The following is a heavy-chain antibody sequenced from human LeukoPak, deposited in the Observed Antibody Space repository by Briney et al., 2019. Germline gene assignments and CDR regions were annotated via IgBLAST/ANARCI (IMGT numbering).Heavy chain of an antibody. CDR2: IYYSGST. CDR1: GGSISSYY. D-gene: IGHD3-10*01. CDR3: ASLVYPYYYGSGSPGGWFDP. Sequence: SETLSLTCTVSGGSISSYYWSWIRQPPGKGLEWIGYIYYSGSTNYNPSLKSRVTISVDTSKNQFSLKLSSVTAADTAVYYCASLVYPYYYGSGSPGGWFDPWGQGTLVTVSS. V-gene: IGHV4-59*01. J-gene: IGHJ5*02.